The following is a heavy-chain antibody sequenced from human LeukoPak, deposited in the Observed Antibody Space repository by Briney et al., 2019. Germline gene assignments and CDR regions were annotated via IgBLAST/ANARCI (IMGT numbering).Heavy chain of an antibody. CDR3: ARGHYDFWSGYSYGMDV. D-gene: IGHD3-3*01. V-gene: IGHV4-59*08. CDR2: IYYSGST. J-gene: IGHJ6*02. CDR1: GGSISSYY. Sequence: SETLSLTCTVSGGSISSYYWSWIRQPPGKGLGWIGYIYYSGSTNYNPSLKSRVTISVDTTKNQYSLKLSSVTAADTAVYYCARGHYDFWSGYSYGMDVWGQGTTVTVSS.